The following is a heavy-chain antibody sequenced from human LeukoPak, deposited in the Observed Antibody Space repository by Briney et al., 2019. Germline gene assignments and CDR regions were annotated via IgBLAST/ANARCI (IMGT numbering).Heavy chain of an antibody. CDR2: MYYSGST. Sequence: SGTLSLTCTVSGGSVSSGGYYWTWIRQPPGKGLEWIGYMYYSGSTNYNPSLRSRVTISVDTTKKQFSLKLSSVTAADTAVYYCGRYPPRGGGMDVWGQGTTVAVSS. J-gene: IGHJ6*02. CDR1: GGSVSSGGYY. CDR3: GRYPPRGGGMDV. V-gene: IGHV4-61*08.